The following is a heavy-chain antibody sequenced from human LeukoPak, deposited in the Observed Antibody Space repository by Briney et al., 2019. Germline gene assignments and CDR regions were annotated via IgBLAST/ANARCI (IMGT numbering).Heavy chain of an antibody. V-gene: IGHV3-33*01. CDR1: GFTFSSYG. J-gene: IGHJ4*02. D-gene: IGHD6-13*01. CDR2: IWSDGINK. Sequence: PGGSLRLSCAASGFTFSSYGMHWVRQAQGKGLEWVAVIWSDGINKDYVDSVKGRFTISRDNSENTLYLQMNSLRAEDTAVYYCARDGSSWTPAYWGQGTLVTVSS. CDR3: ARDGSSWTPAY.